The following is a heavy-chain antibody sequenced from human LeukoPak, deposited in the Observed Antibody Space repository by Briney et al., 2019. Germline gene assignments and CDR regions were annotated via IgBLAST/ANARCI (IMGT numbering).Heavy chain of an antibody. CDR3: ARHPTAFYYFDY. CDR2: A. V-gene: IGHV1-69*01. J-gene: IGHJ4*02. Sequence: ANYAQKFQGRVTITADESTSTAYMELSSLRSEDTAVYYCARHPTAFYYFDYWGQGTLVTVSS. D-gene: IGHD5-18*01.